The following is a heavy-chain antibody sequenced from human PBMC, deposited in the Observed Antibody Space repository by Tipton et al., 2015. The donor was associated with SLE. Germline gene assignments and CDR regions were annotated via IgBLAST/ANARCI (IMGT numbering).Heavy chain of an antibody. CDR1: GGSVSSGSYY. CDR3: ARDMDDFLDY. J-gene: IGHJ4*02. CDR2: IYYSGST. V-gene: IGHV4-61*01. D-gene: IGHD3-10*01. Sequence: GLVKPSETLSLTCTVSGGSVSSGSYYWSWIRQPPGKGLEWIGYIYYSGSTNYNPSLKSRVTISVDTSKNQFSLKLSSVTAADTAVYYCARDMDDFLDYWGQGTLVTVSS.